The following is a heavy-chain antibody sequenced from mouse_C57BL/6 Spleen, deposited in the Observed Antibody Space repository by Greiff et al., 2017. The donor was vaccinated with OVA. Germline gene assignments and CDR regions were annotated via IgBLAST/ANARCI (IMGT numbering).Heavy chain of an antibody. D-gene: IGHD3-2*02. J-gene: IGHJ4*01. V-gene: IGHV3-6*01. Sequence: EVHLVESGPGLVKPSQSLSLTCSVTGYSITSGYYWNWIRQFPGNKLEWMGYISYDGSNNYNPSLKNRISITRDTSKNQFFLKLNSVTTEDTATYYCAREERQLRGYYAMDYWGQGTSVTVSS. CDR2: ISYDGSN. CDR3: AREERQLRGYYAMDY. CDR1: GYSITSGYY.